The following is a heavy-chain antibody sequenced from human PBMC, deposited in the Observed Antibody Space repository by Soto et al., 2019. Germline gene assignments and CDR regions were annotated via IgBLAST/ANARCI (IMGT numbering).Heavy chain of an antibody. CDR2: IWYDGSNK. D-gene: IGHD2-2*01. CDR3: ARSSSTSSYAFDI. J-gene: IGHJ3*02. CDR1: GFTFSSYG. Sequence: QVQLVESGGGVVQPGRSLRLSCAASGFTFSSYGMHWVRQAPGKGLEWVAVIWYDGSNKYYADSVKGRFTISRDNSKNTLYLQMNSLRAEDTAVYYRARSSSTSSYAFDIWGQGTMVTVSS. V-gene: IGHV3-33*01.